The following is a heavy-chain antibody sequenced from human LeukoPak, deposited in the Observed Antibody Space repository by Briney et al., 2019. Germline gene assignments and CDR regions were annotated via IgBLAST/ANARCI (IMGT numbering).Heavy chain of an antibody. CDR2: ISSSSSYI. V-gene: IGHV3-21*01. D-gene: IGHD4-17*01. CDR3: ASGRDYGVFDY. CDR1: RFTFSSYR. J-gene: IGHJ4*02. Sequence: GGSLRLSCAVSRFTFSSYRMNWVRQAPGKGLEWVSSISSSSSYIYYADSVKGRFTISRDNAKNSLYLQMNSLRAEDTAVYYCASGRDYGVFDYWGQGTLVTVSS.